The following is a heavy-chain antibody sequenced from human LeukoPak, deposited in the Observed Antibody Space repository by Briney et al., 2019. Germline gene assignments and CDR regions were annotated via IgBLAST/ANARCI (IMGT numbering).Heavy chain of an antibody. J-gene: IGHJ2*01. CDR2: IKQDGSEK. CDR1: GLTFSSYW. V-gene: IGHV3-7*01. CDR3: ARRYFDL. Sequence: GGSLRLSCAASGLTFSSYWMSWVRQAPGKGLEWVANIKQDGSEKYYVDSVKGRFTISRDNAKNSLYLQMSSLRAEDTAVYYCARRYFDLWGRGTLVTVSS.